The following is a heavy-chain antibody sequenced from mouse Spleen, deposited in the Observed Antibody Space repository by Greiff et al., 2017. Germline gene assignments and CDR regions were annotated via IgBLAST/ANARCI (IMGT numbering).Heavy chain of an antibody. V-gene: IGHV1S29*02. CDR1: GYTFTDYN. CDR3: ARGALLLDY. J-gene: IGHJ2*01. Sequence: EVQLQQSGPELVKPGASVKISCKASGYTFTDYNMHWVKQSHGKSLEWIGYIYPYNGGTGYNQKFKSKATLTVDNSSSTAYMELRSLTSEDSAVYYCARGALLLDYWGQGTTLTVSS. D-gene: IGHD2-10*01. CDR2: IYPYNGGT.